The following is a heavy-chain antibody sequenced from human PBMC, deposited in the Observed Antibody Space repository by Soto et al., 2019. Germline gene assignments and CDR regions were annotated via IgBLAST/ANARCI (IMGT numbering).Heavy chain of an antibody. D-gene: IGHD3-16*01. CDR3: ARGAPLGVPDNWFDP. J-gene: IGHJ5*02. Sequence: GGSLRLSCAASGFTFSSYDMHWVRQATGKGLEWVSAIGTAGDTYYPGSVKGRFTISRENAKNSLYLQMNSLRAGDTAVYYCARGAPLGVPDNWFDPWGQGTLVTVSS. CDR1: GFTFSSYD. CDR2: IGTAGDT. V-gene: IGHV3-13*01.